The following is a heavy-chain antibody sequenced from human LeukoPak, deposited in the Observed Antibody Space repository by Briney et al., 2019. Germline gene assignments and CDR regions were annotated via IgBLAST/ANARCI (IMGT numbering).Heavy chain of an antibody. J-gene: IGHJ4*02. D-gene: IGHD2-21*02. CDR1: VFTFGDYR. CDR2: ITPDSSYK. Sequence: GGSLRLSCAVSVFTFGDYRMKWVGEAPGKGLEWVSSITPDSSYKYYGDSVKGRFTISRDNAENSLYLQMNGLRAEDTAVYYCTRACGGNCYFSDGWGQGTLVTVSS. CDR3: TRACGGNCYFSDG. V-gene: IGHV3-21*01.